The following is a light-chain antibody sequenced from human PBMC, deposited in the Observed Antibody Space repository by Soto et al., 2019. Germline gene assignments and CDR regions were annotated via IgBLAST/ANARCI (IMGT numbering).Light chain of an antibody. CDR2: DAS. J-gene: IGKJ4*01. V-gene: IGKV3-11*01. CDR1: QSVNGL. CDR3: KKRISWQIT. Sequence: IMLKHSPATLSLSPWGGANRSCSASQSVNGLLGWYQQRPGQAPRLLISDASKRATVITDRFSGSGFEKDFTITISSLENEDFEVYYCKKRISWQITFGGGTKVDIK.